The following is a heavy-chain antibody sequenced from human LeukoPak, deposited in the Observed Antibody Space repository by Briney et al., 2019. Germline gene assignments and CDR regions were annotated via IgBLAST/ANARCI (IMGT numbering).Heavy chain of an antibody. CDR3: ARDDYSSSYYFDY. J-gene: IGHJ4*02. V-gene: IGHV3-33*01. D-gene: IGHD6-13*01. CDR2: IWYDGSNK. Sequence: PGGSLRLSCAASGFTFSSYGMHWVRQAPGKGLEWVAVIWYDGSNKYYADSVKGRFTISRDNSKNTLYLQMNSLRAEDTAVYYCARDDYSSSYYFDYWGQGTLVTVSS. CDR1: GFTFSSYG.